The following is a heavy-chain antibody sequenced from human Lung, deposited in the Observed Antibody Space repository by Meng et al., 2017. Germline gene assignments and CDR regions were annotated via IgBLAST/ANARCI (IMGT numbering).Heavy chain of an antibody. Sequence: EVQVGESGGGLVQTGGSLRLSCAASGFTFRSYWMHWVRQAPGKGLVWVSRIRGDGGSIVYADSVKGRFTISRDNAKNTLFLQMNGLRAEDTAVYYCARESGYFEYWGQGILVTVSS. CDR2: IRGDGGSI. J-gene: IGHJ4*02. V-gene: IGHV3-74*03. CDR3: ARESGYFEY. CDR1: GFTFRSYW.